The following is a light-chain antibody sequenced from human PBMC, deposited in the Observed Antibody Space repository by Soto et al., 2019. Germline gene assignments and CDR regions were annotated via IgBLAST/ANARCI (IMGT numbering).Light chain of an antibody. V-gene: IGKV3-15*01. CDR3: QQYNNWPPWT. CDR1: QSVSSN. J-gene: IGKJ1*01. Sequence: EIVMTQSPATLSVSPGERATLSCRASQSVSSNVGWYQQKPGQAPSLRIYGASTRATGIPARFSGSGSGTEFTLTISILQPEDFAVYYCQQYNNWPPWTFGQGTKVDI. CDR2: GAS.